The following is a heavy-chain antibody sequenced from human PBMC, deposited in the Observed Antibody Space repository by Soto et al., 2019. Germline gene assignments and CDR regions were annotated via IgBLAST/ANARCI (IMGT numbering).Heavy chain of an antibody. CDR3: AKHSGPLGGPLDP. J-gene: IGHJ5*02. D-gene: IGHD1-26*01. CDR1: GFTFSSFG. Sequence: GGSLRLSCAASGFTFSSFGIHWVRQAPGKGLEWVAVIFYDGSNKYYADSVKGRFTISRDNSKNTVFLQMNSLRPGDTAVYYCAKHSGPLGGPLDPWGQGTLVPVFS. CDR2: IFYDGSNK. V-gene: IGHV3-30*18.